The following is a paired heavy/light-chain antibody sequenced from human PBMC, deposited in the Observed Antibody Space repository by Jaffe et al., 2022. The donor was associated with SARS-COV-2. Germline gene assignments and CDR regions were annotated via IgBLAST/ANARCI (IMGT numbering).Light chain of an antibody. V-gene: IGLV2-8*01. CDR3: SSYAGSNWV. CDR2: EVT. J-gene: IGLJ3*02. CDR1: SSDVGGYNY. Sequence: QSALTQPPSASGSPGQSVTISCTGTSSDVGGYNYVSWYQQHPGKAPKLMIYEVTKRPSGVPDRFSGSKSRNTASLTVSGLQTEDEADYYCSSYAGSNWVFGGGTKLTVL.
Heavy chain of an antibody. D-gene: IGHD5-12*01. CDR1: GNTFSNSY. V-gene: IGHV1-46*01. CDR3: ARDNSGWAVDY. Sequence: QVQLVQSGAEVKKPGASVKVSCKASGNTFSNSYIHWVRQAPGQGLEWMGRINPSGDITTYAQRLQGRVTMTRDTSTSTVYMELSSLRSDDTAVYYCARDNSGWAVDYWGQGTLVTVSS. CDR2: INPSGDIT. J-gene: IGHJ4*02.